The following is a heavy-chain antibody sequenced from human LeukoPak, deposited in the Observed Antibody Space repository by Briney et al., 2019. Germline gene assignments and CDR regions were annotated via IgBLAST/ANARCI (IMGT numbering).Heavy chain of an antibody. D-gene: IGHD3-22*01. CDR1: GGSFSGYY. J-gene: IGHJ4*02. Sequence: KPSETLSLTCAVYGGSFSGYYWSWIRQPPGKGLEWIGEINHSGSTNYNPSLKSRVTISVDTSKNQFSLKLSSVTAADTAVYYCARRGAGSRYYYDSSGYYYPWWGQGTLVTVSS. CDR3: ARRGAGSRYYYDSSGYYYPW. V-gene: IGHV4-34*01. CDR2: INHSGST.